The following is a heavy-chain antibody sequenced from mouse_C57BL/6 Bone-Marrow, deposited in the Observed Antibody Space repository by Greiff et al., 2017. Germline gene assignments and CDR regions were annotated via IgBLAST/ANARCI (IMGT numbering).Heavy chain of an antibody. J-gene: IGHJ4*01. CDR2: FYPGSGSR. CDR1: GYTFTEYT. V-gene: IGHV1-62-2*01. D-gene: IGHD1-1*01. Sequence: QVQLQQPGAELVKPGASVKLSCKASGYTFTEYTIHWVKQRSGQGLEWIGWFYPGSGSRKYNEKFKDKATLTEDKSSSTVYMQLSRLTSDDSAVYFCARHGSTTGVADALDYWGQGTSVTVSS. CDR3: ARHGSTTGVADALDY.